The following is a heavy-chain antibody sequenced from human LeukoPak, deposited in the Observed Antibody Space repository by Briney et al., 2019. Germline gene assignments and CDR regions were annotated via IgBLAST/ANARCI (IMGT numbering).Heavy chain of an antibody. CDR2: INHSGST. CDR1: GGSFSGYY. Sequence: TSETLSLTCAVYGGSFSGYYWSWIRQPPGKGLEWIGEINHSGSTNYNPSLKSRVTISVDTSKNQFSLKLSSVTAADTAVYYCARGILNYAFDIWGQGTMVTVSS. J-gene: IGHJ3*02. D-gene: IGHD1-7*01. CDR3: ARGILNYAFDI. V-gene: IGHV4-34*01.